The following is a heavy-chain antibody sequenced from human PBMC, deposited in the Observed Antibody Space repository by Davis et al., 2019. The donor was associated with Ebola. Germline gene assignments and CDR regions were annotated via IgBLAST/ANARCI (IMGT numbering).Heavy chain of an antibody. J-gene: IGHJ4*02. CDR2: IKTDGSMT. CDR3: ARINSYGDFDY. D-gene: IGHD5-18*01. Sequence: GESLKISCAASGFSFSSYWMHWVRQAPGKGLVWVSRIKTDGSMTGYGDSVQGRFTISRDNAKNTLYLQMNDLRAEDTAVYYCARINSYGDFDYWGQGTLVTVSS. CDR1: GFSFSSYW. V-gene: IGHV3-74*01.